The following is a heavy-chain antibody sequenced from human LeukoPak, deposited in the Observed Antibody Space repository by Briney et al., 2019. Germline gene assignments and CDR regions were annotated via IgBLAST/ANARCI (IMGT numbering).Heavy chain of an antibody. CDR1: GFTFSTFA. J-gene: IGHJ6*03. Sequence: QPGGSLRLSCAASGFTFSTFAMIWVRQPPGKGLEWVSSIFPSGGEIHYADSVRGRFTISRDNSKSTLSLQMNSLRAEDTAIYYCARSGTNYYYYYMDVWGKGTTVTVSS. D-gene: IGHD1-26*01. V-gene: IGHV3-23*01. CDR2: IFPSGGEI. CDR3: ARSGTNYYYYYMDV.